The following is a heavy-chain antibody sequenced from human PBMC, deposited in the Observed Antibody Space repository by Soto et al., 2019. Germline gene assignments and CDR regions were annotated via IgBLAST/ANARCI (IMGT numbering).Heavy chain of an antibody. CDR3: ANLPLYGSGFDC. CDR1: GFTFDDDA. Sequence: EAQLVESGGGLVQPGRSLRLSCVASGFTFDDDAIHWVRQAPVKGLEWVSGMSWNGAATGYADFVKGRFTISRDNAKNSLYLQMSSLRTEDTAIYYCANLPLYGSGFDCWGQGTLVTVSS. V-gene: IGHV3-9*01. CDR2: MSWNGAAT. J-gene: IGHJ4*02. D-gene: IGHD3-10*01.